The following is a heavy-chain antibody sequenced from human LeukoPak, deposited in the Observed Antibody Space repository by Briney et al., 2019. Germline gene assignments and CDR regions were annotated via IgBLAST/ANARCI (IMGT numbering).Heavy chain of an antibody. V-gene: IGHV3-23*01. CDR3: AKNRGDITSSRVGCDY. J-gene: IGHJ4*02. CDR2: ISGSGGST. CDR1: RFTFSNYA. D-gene: IGHD2-15*01. Sequence: GGSLRLSCAASRFTFSNYAMTWVRQVPGKGLEWVSIISGSGGSTYYADSVKGRFTISRDNPKNTLYLQMNTLRAEDTAVYYCAKNRGDITSSRVGCDYWGQGALVTVSS.